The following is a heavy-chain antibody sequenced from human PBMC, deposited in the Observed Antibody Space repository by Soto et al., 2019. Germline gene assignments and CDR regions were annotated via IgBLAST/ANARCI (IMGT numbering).Heavy chain of an antibody. D-gene: IGHD6-6*01. Sequence: SETLSLTCTVSDGSINHYHWSSIRQPPGEGLEWIGYIYYSGSPNYNPSLKSRVTISVDTSKNQFSLKLSSVTAADTAVYYCARASRATLGKYYFDYWGQGTLVTVSS. CDR2: IYYSGSP. CDR3: ARASRATLGKYYFDY. CDR1: DGSINHYH. V-gene: IGHV4-59*01. J-gene: IGHJ4*02.